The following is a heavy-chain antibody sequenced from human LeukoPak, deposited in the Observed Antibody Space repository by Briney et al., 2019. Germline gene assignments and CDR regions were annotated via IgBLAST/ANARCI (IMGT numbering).Heavy chain of an antibody. CDR1: GYTFSGYY. CDR3: ARGGLVIAYKDSYYYYYMDV. D-gene: IGHD3/OR15-3a*01. J-gene: IGHJ6*03. Sequence: ASVKVSCKASGYTFSGYYMHWVRQAPGQGLEWMGWISAYNGNTNYAQKLQGRVTMTTDTSTSTAYMELRSLRSDDTAVYYCARGGLVIAYKDSYYYYYMDVWGKGTTVTISS. V-gene: IGHV1-18*04. CDR2: ISAYNGNT.